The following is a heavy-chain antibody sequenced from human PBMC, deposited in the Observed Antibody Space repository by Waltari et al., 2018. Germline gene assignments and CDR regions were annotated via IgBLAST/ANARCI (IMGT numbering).Heavy chain of an antibody. CDR2: IRYYGSNK. CDR3: HLRFLDYGMDV. V-gene: IGHV3-30*02. J-gene: IGHJ6*02. D-gene: IGHD3-3*01. CDR1: GFPFSSYG. Sequence: QVQLVESGGGVVQPGGSLRLSCAASGFPFSSYGMHWVRQAPGKGLELVAFIRYYGSNKYYADSVKGRFTISRDNSKNTLYLQMNSLRAEDTAVYYPHLRFLDYGMDVWGQGTTVTVSS.